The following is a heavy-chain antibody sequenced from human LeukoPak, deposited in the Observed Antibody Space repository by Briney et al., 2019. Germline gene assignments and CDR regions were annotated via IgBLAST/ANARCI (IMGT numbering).Heavy chain of an antibody. V-gene: IGHV4-34*01. D-gene: IGHD5-18*01. CDR2: INHSGST. Sequence: SETLSLTCAVYGGSFSGYYWIWIRQPPGKGLEWIGEINHSGSTNYNPSLKSRATISVDTSKNQFSLKLSSVTAADTAVYYCARGLWFDYRGQGTLVTVSS. CDR1: GGSFSGYY. J-gene: IGHJ4*02. CDR3: ARGLWFDY.